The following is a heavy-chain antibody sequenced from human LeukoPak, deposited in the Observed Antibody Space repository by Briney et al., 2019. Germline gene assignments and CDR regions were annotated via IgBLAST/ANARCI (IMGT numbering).Heavy chain of an antibody. CDR2: INPSGGST. D-gene: IGHD2-21*01. J-gene: IGHJ3*02. Sequence: ASVKVSCKASGYTFTSYYMHWVRQAPGQGLEWMGIINPSGGSTSYAQKFQGRVTMTRDMSTSTVYMELSSLRSEDTAVYYCARMRVGVVGLGAFDIWGQGTMVTVSS. CDR1: GYTFTSYY. V-gene: IGHV1-46*01. CDR3: ARMRVGVVGLGAFDI.